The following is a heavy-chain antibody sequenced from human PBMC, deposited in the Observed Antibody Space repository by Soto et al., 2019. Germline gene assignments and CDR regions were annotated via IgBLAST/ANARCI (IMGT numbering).Heavy chain of an antibody. CDR1: GDSISTSY. CDR3: ATGNVYYYGSGGLWDQ. Sequence: QVQLRESGPGLVKPSETLSLTCSVSGDSISTSYWSWIRQPAEKRPEWIGRIHSSGNSHYNPSLRSRVSMSMDTSKKEIYLELTSVTAADTAVYYCATGNVYYYGSGGLWDQWGRGALVTVSS. D-gene: IGHD3-10*01. J-gene: IGHJ4*02. CDR2: IHSSGNS. V-gene: IGHV4-4*07.